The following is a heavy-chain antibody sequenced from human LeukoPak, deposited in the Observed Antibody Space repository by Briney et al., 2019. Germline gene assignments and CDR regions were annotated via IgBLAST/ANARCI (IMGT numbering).Heavy chain of an antibody. CDR3: ARGGGVLGKYCSSTSCYGGHY. CDR2: IIPIFGTA. CDR1: GGTFSSYA. V-gene: IGHV1-69*05. J-gene: IGHJ4*02. D-gene: IGHD2-2*01. Sequence: SVKVSCKASGGTFSSYAISWVRQAPGQGLEWMGGIIPIFGTANYAQKFQGRVTITTDESTSTAYMELSSLRSEDTGVYYCARGGGVLGKYCSSTSCYGGHYWGQGTLVTVSS.